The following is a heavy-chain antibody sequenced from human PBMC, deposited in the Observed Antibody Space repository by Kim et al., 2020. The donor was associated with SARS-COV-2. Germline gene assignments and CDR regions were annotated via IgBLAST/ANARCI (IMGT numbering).Heavy chain of an antibody. CDR1: GFTFSSHR. D-gene: IGHD1-26*01. CDR3: ARNLVGDRYMGP. CDR2: ISYEGSTK. V-gene: IGHV3-30*03. Sequence: GGSLRLSCAASGFTFSSHRMNWVRQAPGKGLEWVALISYEGSTKKYKESVKGRFTISRDNSKNALYLQMNSLRLEDTAVYYCARNLVGDRYMGPWGQGTRVTVSS. J-gene: IGHJ5*02.